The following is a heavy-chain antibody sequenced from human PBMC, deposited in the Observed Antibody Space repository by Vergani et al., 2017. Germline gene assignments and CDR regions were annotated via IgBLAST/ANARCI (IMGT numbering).Heavy chain of an antibody. D-gene: IGHD2-2*02. V-gene: IGHV1-69*08. CDR3: ARENIVVVPAAIPLDY. CDR2: IIPILGIA. Sequence: QVQLVQSGAEVKKPGSSVEVSCKASGGTFSSYTISWVRQAPGQGLEWMGRIIPILGIANYAQKFQGRVTITADKSTSTAYMELSSLRSEDTAVYYCARENIVVVPAAIPLDYWGQGTLVTVSS. J-gene: IGHJ4*02. CDR1: GGTFSSYT.